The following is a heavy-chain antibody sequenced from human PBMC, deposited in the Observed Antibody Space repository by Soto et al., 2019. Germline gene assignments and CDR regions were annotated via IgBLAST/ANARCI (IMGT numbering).Heavy chain of an antibody. Sequence: QVQLVESGGGVVQPGRSLRLSCAASGFTFSSYGMHWVRQAPGKGLEWVAVISYDGSNKYYADSVKGRFTISRDNSKNTLYLQMNSLRAEDTAVYYCAKDRGGWFGELSLYYYGMDVWGQGTTVTVSS. CDR3: AKDRGGWFGELSLYYYGMDV. J-gene: IGHJ6*02. V-gene: IGHV3-30*18. CDR2: ISYDGSNK. CDR1: GFTFSSYG. D-gene: IGHD3-10*01.